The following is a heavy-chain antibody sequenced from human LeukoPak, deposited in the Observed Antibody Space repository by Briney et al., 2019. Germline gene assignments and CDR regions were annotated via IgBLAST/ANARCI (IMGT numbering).Heavy chain of an antibody. V-gene: IGHV1-69*13. D-gene: IGHD6-13*01. J-gene: IGHJ4*02. CDR2: IIPIFGTA. CDR3: ASTLSGIASAGREPSDY. Sequence: SVKVSCKASGGTFSSYAISWVRQAPGQGLEWMGGIIPIFGTANYAQKFQGRVTITADESTSTAYMELSSLRSEDTAVYYCASTLSGIASAGREPSDYWGQGTLVTVSS. CDR1: GGTFSSYA.